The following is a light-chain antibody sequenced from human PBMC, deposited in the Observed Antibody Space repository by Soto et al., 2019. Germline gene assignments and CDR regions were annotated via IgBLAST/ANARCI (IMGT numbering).Light chain of an antibody. V-gene: IGKV1-13*02. CDR3: KQFNSYPRT. CDR1: QGISSA. CDR2: DAS. Sequence: AIQLTQSPSSLSASVGDRVTITCRASQGISSALAWYQQKPGQAPKLLIYDASSLESGVPSRFSGSGSGTDFTLTISSLQPEDFATYSCKQFNSYPRTFGPGTKVDIK. J-gene: IGKJ3*01.